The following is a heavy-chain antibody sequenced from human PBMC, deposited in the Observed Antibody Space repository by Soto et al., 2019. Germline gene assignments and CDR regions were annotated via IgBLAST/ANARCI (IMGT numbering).Heavy chain of an antibody. CDR1: GYTFTGYY. J-gene: IGHJ5*02. CDR2: INPNSGGT. D-gene: IGHD5-18*01. V-gene: IGHV1-2*02. CDR3: ARADTAMIYGFDP. Sequence: ASVKVSCKASGYTFTGYYMHWVRQAPGQGLEWMGWINPNSGGTNYARKFQGRVTMTRDTSISTAYMELSRLRSDDTAVYYCARADTAMIYGFDPWGQGTLVTVSS.